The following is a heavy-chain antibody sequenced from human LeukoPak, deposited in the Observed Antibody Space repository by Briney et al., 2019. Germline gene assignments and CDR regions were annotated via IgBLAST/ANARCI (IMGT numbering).Heavy chain of an antibody. CDR1: GGTFSSYA. V-gene: IGHV1-69*13. Sequence: AASVKVSCKASGGTFSSYAISWVRQAPGQGLEWMGGIIPIFGTANYAQKFQGRVTITADESTSTAYMELSSLRSEDTAVYYCARGLAAEGGLALEYWGQGTLVTVSS. J-gene: IGHJ4*02. D-gene: IGHD6-13*01. CDR2: IIPIFGTA. CDR3: ARGLAAEGGLALEY.